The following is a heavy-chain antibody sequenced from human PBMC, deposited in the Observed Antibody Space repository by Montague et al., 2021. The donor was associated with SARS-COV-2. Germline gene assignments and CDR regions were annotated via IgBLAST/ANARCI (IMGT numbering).Heavy chain of an antibody. V-gene: IGHV4-34*01. CDR2: INHSGTA. Sequence: SETLSLTCAVYGGSLSVYYWSWLRQSARSGLEWIAEINHSGTANYNPSLKSRVSISVDTSKNQFTLKLTSVTAADTAMYYCAKEREVVRAARTLVAFDLWGQGTMVTVSS. CDR3: AKEREVVRAARTLVAFDL. CDR1: GGSLSVYY. J-gene: IGHJ3*01. D-gene: IGHD2-2*01.